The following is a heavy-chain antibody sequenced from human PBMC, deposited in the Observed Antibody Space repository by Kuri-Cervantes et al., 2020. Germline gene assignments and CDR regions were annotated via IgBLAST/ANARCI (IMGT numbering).Heavy chain of an antibody. J-gene: IGHJ4*02. CDR3: ARGWASIAVGFDY. D-gene: IGHD6-19*01. V-gene: IGHV3-33*08. CDR1: GFTFSSYG. Sequence: GGSLRLSCAASGFTFSSYGMHWVRQAPGKGLEWVAVIWYDGSNKYYADSVKGRFTISRDNAKNSLYLQMNSLRAEDTAVYYCARGWASIAVGFDYWGQGTLVTVSS. CDR2: IWYDGSNK.